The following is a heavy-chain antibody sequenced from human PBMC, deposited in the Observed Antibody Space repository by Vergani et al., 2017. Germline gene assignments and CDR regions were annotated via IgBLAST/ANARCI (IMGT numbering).Heavy chain of an antibody. Sequence: QVQLQESGPGLVQPAETLSLTCVVSNSSINSNYYWGWIRPSPGKRLEWIGSVSHSGSTFSNPSPKSRVTISVDKSKKLISLILNSVTAADTALYYCVRVAINYDVLTGYYIGLDSWGQGTLVTVSS. D-gene: IGHD3-9*01. J-gene: IGHJ4*02. V-gene: IGHV4-38-2*01. CDR3: VRVAINYDVLTGYYIGLDS. CDR2: VSHSGST. CDR1: NSSINSNYY.